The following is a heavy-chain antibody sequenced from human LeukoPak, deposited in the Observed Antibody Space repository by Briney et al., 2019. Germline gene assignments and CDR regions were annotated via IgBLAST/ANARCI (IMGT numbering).Heavy chain of an antibody. CDR2: IYYSGST. CDR1: GGSISSSSYY. J-gene: IGHJ5*02. CDR3: ARAYYDFWSGYGWFDP. D-gene: IGHD3-3*01. Sequence: PSETLSLTCTVSGGSISSSSYYWGWIRQPPGKGLEWIGSIYYSGSTYYNPSLKSRVTISVDTSKNQFSLKLSSVTAADTAVYYCARAYYDFWSGYGWFDPWGQGTLVTVSS. V-gene: IGHV4-39*07.